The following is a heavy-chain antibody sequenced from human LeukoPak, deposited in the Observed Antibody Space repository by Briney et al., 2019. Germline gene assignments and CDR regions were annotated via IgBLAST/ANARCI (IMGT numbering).Heavy chain of an antibody. CDR3: ARERDDEGPFDY. Sequence: PSETLSLTCAVYGGSFSGYYWSWIRQPPGKGLEWIGEINHSGSTNYNPSLKSRVTISVDTSKNQFSLKLSSVTAADTAVYYCARERDDEGPFDYWGQGTLVTVSS. D-gene: IGHD3-16*01. J-gene: IGHJ4*02. CDR2: INHSGST. V-gene: IGHV4-34*01. CDR1: GGSFSGYY.